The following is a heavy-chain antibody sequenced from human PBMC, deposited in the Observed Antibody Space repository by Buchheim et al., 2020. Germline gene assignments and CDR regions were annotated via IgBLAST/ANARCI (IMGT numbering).Heavy chain of an antibody. CDR2: IKKKADGGTT. D-gene: IGHD3-22*01. Sequence: EVRLVESGGGFVKPGGSLRLSCATSGMTFDNAWMIWVRQAPGKGLEWVGRIKKKADGGTTDYAAPVTGRFTISRDDSKSVVYLQMNSLKTEDTALYYCTTSLYYSDSTLYWNWGQGTL. CDR1: GMTFDNAW. CDR3: TTSLYYSDSTLYWN. V-gene: IGHV3-15*01. J-gene: IGHJ4*02.